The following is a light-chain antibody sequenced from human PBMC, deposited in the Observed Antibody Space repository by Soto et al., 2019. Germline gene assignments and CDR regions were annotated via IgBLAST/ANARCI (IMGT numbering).Light chain of an antibody. CDR1: NSNIGSNT. CDR3: GAWDDSLNGVV. V-gene: IGLV1-44*01. CDR2: SSN. J-gene: IGLJ2*01. Sequence: QLVLTQPPSASGTPGQRVTISCSGSNSNIGSNTVNWYQHLPGTAPKLLIYSSNQRPSGVPDRFSGSKSGTSASLAISGLQSEDEADYYCGAWDDSLNGVVFGGGTKVTVL.